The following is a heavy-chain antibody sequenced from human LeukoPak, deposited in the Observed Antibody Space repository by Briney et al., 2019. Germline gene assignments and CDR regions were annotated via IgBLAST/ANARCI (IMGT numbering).Heavy chain of an antibody. Sequence: ASVKVSCKASGYTFTRYYMHWVRQAPAQGLEWMGIINPRCGSTSYAQKFQSRVTMTRDTSTSTVYMELSSLRSEDTAVYYCARSPYYYDSSGYPRTYYMDVWGKGNTVTISS. CDR2: INPRCGST. D-gene: IGHD3-22*01. J-gene: IGHJ6*03. CDR1: GYTFTRYY. V-gene: IGHV1-46*01. CDR3: ARSPYYYDSSGYPRTYYMDV.